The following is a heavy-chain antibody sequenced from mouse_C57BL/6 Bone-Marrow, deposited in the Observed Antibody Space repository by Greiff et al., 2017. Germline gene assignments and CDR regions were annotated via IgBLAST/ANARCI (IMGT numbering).Heavy chain of an antibody. V-gene: IGHV5-17*01. CDR3: AKLLRSLYYAMDY. Sequence: DVHLVESGGGLVKPGGSLKLSCAASGFTFSDYGMHWVRQAPEKGLEWVAYISSGSSTIYYADTVKGRFTISRDNAKNTLFLQMTSLRSEDTAMYYCAKLLRSLYYAMDYWGQGTSVTVSS. CDR2: ISSGSSTI. D-gene: IGHD1-1*01. CDR1: GFTFSDYG. J-gene: IGHJ4*01.